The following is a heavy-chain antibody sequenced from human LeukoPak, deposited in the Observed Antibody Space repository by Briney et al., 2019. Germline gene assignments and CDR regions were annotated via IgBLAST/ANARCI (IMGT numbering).Heavy chain of an antibody. Sequence: SETLSLTCTVSGGSISSSSYYWGWVRQPPGKGLEWIGSIYYSGSTYYNPSLKSRVTISVDTSKNQFSLKLSSVTAADTAVYYCASLEWGAYKLVYWGQGTLVTVSS. CDR1: GGSISSSSYY. CDR2: IYYSGST. D-gene: IGHD1-1*01. CDR3: ASLEWGAYKLVY. J-gene: IGHJ4*02. V-gene: IGHV4-39*01.